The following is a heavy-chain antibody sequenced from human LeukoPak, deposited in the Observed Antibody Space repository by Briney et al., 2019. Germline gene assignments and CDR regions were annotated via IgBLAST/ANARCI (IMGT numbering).Heavy chain of an antibody. CDR1: GGSITSSNYF. V-gene: IGHV4-39*07. CDR3: ARDSCSSTSCRRKFDN. J-gene: IGHJ4*02. D-gene: IGHD2-2*01. Sequence: SETLSLTCTVSGGSITSSNYFWGWIRQSPGKGLEWIGSIYYSGSTYYNPSLRSRVTISVETSKIQFSLKLSSVTAADSAVYYCARDSCSSTSCRRKFDNWGQGTLVTVSS. CDR2: IYYSGST.